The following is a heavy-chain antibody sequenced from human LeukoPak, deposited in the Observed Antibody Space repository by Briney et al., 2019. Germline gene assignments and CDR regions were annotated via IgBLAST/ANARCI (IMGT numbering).Heavy chain of an antibody. CDR2: IYTSGST. V-gene: IGHV4-61*02. Sequence: SETLSLTCTVSGGSISSGSYYWNWIRQPAGKGLEWIGRIYTSGSTNYNPSLKSRVTISVDTSKNQSSLKLSSVTAADTAVYYCARGDSGSYYPFDYWGQGTLVTVSS. D-gene: IGHD1-26*01. CDR3: ARGDSGSYYPFDY. J-gene: IGHJ4*02. CDR1: GGSISSGSYY.